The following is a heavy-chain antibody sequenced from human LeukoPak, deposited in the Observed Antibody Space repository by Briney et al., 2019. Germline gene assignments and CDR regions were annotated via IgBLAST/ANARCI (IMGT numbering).Heavy chain of an antibody. CDR2: IYYSGST. J-gene: IGHJ3*02. CDR3: ARTYYYDSSGSLAFDI. V-gene: IGHV4-39*07. Sequence: PSETLSLTCTVSGGSISSSYYYWGWIRQPPGKGLEWIGTIYYSGSTYYNPSLKSRVTISVDRSKNQFSLKLSSVTAADTAVYYCARTYYYDSSGSLAFDIWGQGTMVTVSS. CDR1: GGSISSSYYY. D-gene: IGHD3-22*01.